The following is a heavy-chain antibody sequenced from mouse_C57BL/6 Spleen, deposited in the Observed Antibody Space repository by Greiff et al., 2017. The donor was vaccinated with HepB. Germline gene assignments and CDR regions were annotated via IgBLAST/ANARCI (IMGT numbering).Heavy chain of an antibody. V-gene: IGHV1-64*01. Sequence: VQLQQSGAELVKPGASVKLSCKASGYTFTSYWMHWVKQRPGQGLEWIGMIHPNSGSTNYNEKFKSKATLTVDKSSSTAYMQLSSLTSEDSAVYYCARGAYDYDYAMDYWGQGTSVTVSS. CDR3: ARGAYDYDYAMDY. D-gene: IGHD2-4*01. CDR2: IHPNSGST. CDR1: GYTFTSYW. J-gene: IGHJ4*01.